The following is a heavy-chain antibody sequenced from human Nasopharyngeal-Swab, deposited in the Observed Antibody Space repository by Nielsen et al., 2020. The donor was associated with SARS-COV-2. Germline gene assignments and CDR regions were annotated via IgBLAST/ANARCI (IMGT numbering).Heavy chain of an antibody. CDR1: GGSISSGGYY. D-gene: IGHD3-3*01. CDR3: ARAASGGIFGVVIKSGFDY. Sequence: SETLSLTCTVSGGSISSGGYYWSWIRQHPGKGLEWIGYIYYSGSTYYNLSLKSRVAISVDTSKSQFSLKLSSVTAADTAVYYCARAASGGIFGVVIKSGFDYWGQGTLVTVSS. CDR2: IYYSGST. V-gene: IGHV4-31*03. J-gene: IGHJ4*02.